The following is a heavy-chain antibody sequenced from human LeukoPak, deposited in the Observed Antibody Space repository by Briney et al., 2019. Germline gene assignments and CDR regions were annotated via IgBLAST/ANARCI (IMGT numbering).Heavy chain of an antibody. J-gene: IGHJ3*02. Sequence: SETLSLTCTVSGGSVSSGSYYWSWIRQPPGKGLEWIGYIYYSGSTNYNPSLKSRVTISVDTSKNQFSLKLSSVTAADTAVYYCARDTVRAFDIWSQGTMVTVSS. CDR1: GGSVSSGSYY. CDR3: ARDTVRAFDI. CDR2: IYYSGST. V-gene: IGHV4-61*01. D-gene: IGHD4-11*01.